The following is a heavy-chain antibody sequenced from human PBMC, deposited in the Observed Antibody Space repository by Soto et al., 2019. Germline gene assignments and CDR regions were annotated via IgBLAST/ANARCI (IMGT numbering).Heavy chain of an antibody. Sequence: EVQLVESGGGLVKPGGSLGLSCAASGFTFSNAWMNWVRQAPGKGLEWVGRIKSKTDGGTTDYAAPVKGRFTISRDDSKNTLYLQMNSLKTEDTAVYYCTTGAEQLVQYYYYYYGMDVWGQGTTVTVSS. CDR2: IKSKTDGGTT. CDR3: TTGAEQLVQYYYYYYGMDV. J-gene: IGHJ6*02. D-gene: IGHD6-6*01. V-gene: IGHV3-15*07. CDR1: GFTFSNAW.